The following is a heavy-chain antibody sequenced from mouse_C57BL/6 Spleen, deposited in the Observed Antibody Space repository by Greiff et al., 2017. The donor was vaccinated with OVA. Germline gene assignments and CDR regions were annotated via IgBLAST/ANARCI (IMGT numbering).Heavy chain of an antibody. D-gene: IGHD1-1*01. Sequence: DVHLVESGGGLVKPGGSLKLSCAASGFTFSSYTMSWVRQTPEKRLEWVATISGGGGNTYYPDSVKGRFTISRDNAKNTLYLQMSSLRSEDTALYYCARQGSATVVEGYYAMDYWGQGTSVTVSS. CDR1: GFTFSSYT. V-gene: IGHV5-9*01. J-gene: IGHJ4*01. CDR3: ARQGSATVVEGYYAMDY. CDR2: ISGGGGNT.